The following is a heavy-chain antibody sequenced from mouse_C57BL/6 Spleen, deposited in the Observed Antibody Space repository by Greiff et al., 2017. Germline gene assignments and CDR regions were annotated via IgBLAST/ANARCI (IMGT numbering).Heavy chain of an antibody. CDR3: ARRGGYGFDD. CDR2: IDPSDSET. V-gene: IGHV1-52*01. D-gene: IGHD2-2*01. CDR1: GYTFTSYW. Sequence: QVQLQQPGAELVRPGSSVKLSCKASGYTFTSYWMHWVKQRPIQGLEWIGNIDPSDSETHYNQKFKDKATLTVDKSSSTAYMQLSSRTSEDSAVYYCARRGGYGFDDWGQGTTLTVSS. J-gene: IGHJ2*01.